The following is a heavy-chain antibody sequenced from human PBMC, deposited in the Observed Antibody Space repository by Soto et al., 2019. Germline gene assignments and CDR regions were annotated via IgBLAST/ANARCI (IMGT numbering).Heavy chain of an antibody. CDR1: GFTFSSYA. D-gene: IGHD6-13*01. V-gene: IGHV3-23*01. Sequence: PGGSLRLSCAASGFTFSSYAMSWVRQAPGRGLEWVSAISGSGGSTYYADSVKGRFTISRDNSKNTLYLQMNSLRAEDTAVYYCAKAFAGAGTNSPNPGYYYGMDVWGQGTMVTVSS. J-gene: IGHJ6*02. CDR3: AKAFAGAGTNSPNPGYYYGMDV. CDR2: ISGSGGST.